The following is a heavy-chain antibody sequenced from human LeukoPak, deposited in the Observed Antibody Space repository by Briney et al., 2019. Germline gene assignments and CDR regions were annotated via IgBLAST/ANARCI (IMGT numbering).Heavy chain of an antibody. CDR3: ARASSGTYRY. V-gene: IGHV3-74*01. J-gene: IGHJ4*02. Sequence: PGGSLRLSCAASGFTFSTYWMHWVRQAPGKGLVWVSRINTDGSDTIYADSVKGRFTISRNNAKNTLFLQMNSLRAEDTAVYYCARASSGTYRYWGQGTLVTVAS. D-gene: IGHD1-26*01. CDR1: GFTFSTYW. CDR2: INTDGSDT.